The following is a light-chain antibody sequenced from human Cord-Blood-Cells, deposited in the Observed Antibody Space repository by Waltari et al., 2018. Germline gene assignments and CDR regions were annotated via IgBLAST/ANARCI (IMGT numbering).Light chain of an antibody. CDR2: DVS. J-gene: IGLJ3*02. CDR1: SSDVGGYNY. V-gene: IGLV2-14*03. Sequence: QSALTQPASVSGSPGQSITMSCTGTSSDVGGYNYVSWYQHHPGKAPNLMIYDVSNRPSGVSNRFSGSKSGNTASLTISGLQAEDEADYYCSSYTSSSTLVFGGGTKLTVL. CDR3: SSYTSSSTLV.